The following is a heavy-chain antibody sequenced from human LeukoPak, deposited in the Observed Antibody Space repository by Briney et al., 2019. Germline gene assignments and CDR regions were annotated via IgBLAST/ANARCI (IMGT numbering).Heavy chain of an antibody. V-gene: IGHV3-66*02. Sequence: PGGSLRLSCAASGFTVSSNYMSWVRQAPGKGLEWVSVIYSGGSTYYVDSVKGRSTISRDNSKNTLYLQMNSLRAEDTAVYYCARCSVASYYYYYYMDVWGKGTTVTVSS. CDR1: GFTVSSNY. D-gene: IGHD2-15*01. CDR3: ARCSVASYYYYYYMDV. J-gene: IGHJ6*03. CDR2: IYSGGST.